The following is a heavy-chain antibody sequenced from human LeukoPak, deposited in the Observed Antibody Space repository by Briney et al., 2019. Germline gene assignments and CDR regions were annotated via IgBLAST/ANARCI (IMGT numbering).Heavy chain of an antibody. D-gene: IGHD5-24*01. J-gene: IGHJ4*02. CDR3: ARWRWQQSEFDY. CDR2: THQYGGEN. CDR1: GGSISSSSYY. V-gene: IGHV3-7*01. Sequence: ETLSLTCTVSGGSISSSSYYWGWIRQAPGKGLEWVASTHQYGGENHYADSVKGRFTISRDNAKNSVYLQMNSLRVEDTAVYYCARWRWQQSEFDYWGQGTLVTVSS.